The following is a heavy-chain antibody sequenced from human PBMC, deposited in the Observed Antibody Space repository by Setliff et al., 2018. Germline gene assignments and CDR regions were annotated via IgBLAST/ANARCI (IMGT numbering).Heavy chain of an antibody. J-gene: IGHJ3*02. CDR2: IYPGDSDT. Sequence: PGASLKISCEGSGYSFTSYWFGWVRQMPGKGLAWMGIIYPGDSDTRYSPSFQGQVTISADKSISNAYLQWSSLKASETAMYYCASYSSSSIGAFDIGGQGTMVTVSS. V-gene: IGHV5-51*01. CDR1: GYSFTSYW. D-gene: IGHD6-6*01. CDR3: ASYSSSSIGAFDI.